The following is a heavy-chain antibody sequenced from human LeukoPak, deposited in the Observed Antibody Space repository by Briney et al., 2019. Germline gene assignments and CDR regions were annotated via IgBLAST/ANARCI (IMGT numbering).Heavy chain of an antibody. CDR1: GFTFSVHY. V-gene: IGHV3-72*01. Sequence: GGSLRLSCAASGFTFSVHYMEWVRQAPGKGLEWVGRTKNKAQSYATEYAASVKGRFSISRDESKNLLYLQMNSLEIEDTAVYYCNRCDRGMCDSWGQGALVTVSS. J-gene: IGHJ5*01. CDR3: NRCDRGMCDS. CDR2: TKNKAQSYAT.